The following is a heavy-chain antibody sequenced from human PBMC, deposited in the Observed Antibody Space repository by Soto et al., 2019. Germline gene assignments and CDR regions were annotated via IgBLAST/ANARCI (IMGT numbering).Heavy chain of an antibody. Sequence: SVKVSCKASGGTFSSYAISWVRQAPGQGLEWMGGIIPIFGTANYAQKFQGRVTITADKSTSTAYMELSSLRSEDTAVYYCASCYYDSLGPRVYYYYYGMDVWGQGTTVTVSS. CDR1: GGTFSSYA. CDR3: ASCYYDSLGPRVYYYYYGMDV. CDR2: IIPIFGTA. J-gene: IGHJ6*02. V-gene: IGHV1-69*06. D-gene: IGHD3-3*01.